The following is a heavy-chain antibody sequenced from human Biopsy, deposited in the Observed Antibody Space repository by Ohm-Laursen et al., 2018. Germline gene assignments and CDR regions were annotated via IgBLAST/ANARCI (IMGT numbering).Heavy chain of an antibody. CDR3: ATELLPPGVGGPWLDS. CDR2: INASSSYI. D-gene: IGHD3-10*01. V-gene: IGHV3-21*06. CDR1: GVTLSGYG. J-gene: IGHJ5*01. Sequence: SLRLSCAATGVTLSGYGMNWVCHGPGPGLGRVSSINASSSYIYYADSVKGRFTVSRDNTKNTLYLQMNSLRAADTAIYFCATELLPPGVGGPWLDSWGQGAPVTVSS.